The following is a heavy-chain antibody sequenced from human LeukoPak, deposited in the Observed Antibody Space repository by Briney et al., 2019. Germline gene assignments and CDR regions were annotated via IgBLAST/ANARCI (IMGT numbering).Heavy chain of an antibody. D-gene: IGHD3-22*01. CDR1: GFTFSSYW. Sequence: GGSLRLSCAASGFTFSSYWMHRVRQAPGKGLVWVSRISDGGSTTTYADSVKGRFTISRDNAKNTLYLQMNGLRAEDTAAYYCSRSAYYDGSGNYYDYWGQGTLVTVSS. CDR3: SRSAYYDGSGNYYDY. J-gene: IGHJ4*02. CDR2: ISDGGSTT. V-gene: IGHV3-74*01.